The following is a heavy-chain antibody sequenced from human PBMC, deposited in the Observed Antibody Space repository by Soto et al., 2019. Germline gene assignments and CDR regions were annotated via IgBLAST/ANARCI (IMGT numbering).Heavy chain of an antibody. J-gene: IGHJ6*02. Sequence: QVQLQESGPGLVKPSETLSLTCTVSGGSVSSGSYYWSWIRQPPGKGLEWIGYIYYSGSTNYNPSLTSRVTISVDTSKNQFSLKLSSVTAADTAVYYCARDRKVVTTHVRTYYYGMDVWGQGTTVTVSS. CDR3: ARDRKVVTTHVRTYYYGMDV. CDR2: IYYSGST. D-gene: IGHD2-21*02. V-gene: IGHV4-61*01. CDR1: GGSVSSGSYY.